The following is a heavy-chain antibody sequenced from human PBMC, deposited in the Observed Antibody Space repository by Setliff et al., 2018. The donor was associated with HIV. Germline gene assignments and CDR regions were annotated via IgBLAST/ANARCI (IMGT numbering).Heavy chain of an antibody. CDR3: TTGTRLVD. CDR1: GMTFSDAW. V-gene: IGHV3-15*01. Sequence: LSLSCAASGMTFSDAWMTWVRQAPGKGPEWVGRIKSKDDGGTREYAAPVKGRFTISRDDSKNTLYLQMNSLKIEDTAVYYCTTGTRLVDWGQGALVTVSS. J-gene: IGHJ4*02. D-gene: IGHD2-21*01. CDR2: IKSKDDGGTR.